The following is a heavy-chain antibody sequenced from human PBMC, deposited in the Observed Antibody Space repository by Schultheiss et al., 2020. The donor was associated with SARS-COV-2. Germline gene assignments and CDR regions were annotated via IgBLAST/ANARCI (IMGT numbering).Heavy chain of an antibody. D-gene: IGHD2-15*01. CDR2: IYYSGST. CDR1: GFTFSSYS. CDR3: ARKYCSGGSCSWFDP. V-gene: IGHV4-59*12. J-gene: IGHJ5*02. Sequence: GSLRLSCAASGFTFSSYSMNWVRQAPGKGLEWIGYIYYSGSTYYNPSLKSRVTISVDTSKNQFSLKLSSVTAADTAVYYCARKYCSGGSCSWFDPWGQGTLVTVSS.